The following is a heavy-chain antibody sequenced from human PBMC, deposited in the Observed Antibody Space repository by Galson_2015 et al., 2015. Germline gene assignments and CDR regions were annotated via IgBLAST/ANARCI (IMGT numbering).Heavy chain of an antibody. J-gene: IGHJ3*02. CDR1: GFIFSNYA. CDR3: AKDPNGDYVGAFGM. Sequence: SLRLSCAASGFIFSNYAMIWIRQVPGRGLEWVSAISGSGGSTSYADSLKGRFTISRDNAKNTLYLQMNSLRAEDTAVYFCAKDPNGDYVGAFGMWGQGTMVTVSS. CDR2: ISGSGGST. V-gene: IGHV3-23*01. D-gene: IGHD4-17*01.